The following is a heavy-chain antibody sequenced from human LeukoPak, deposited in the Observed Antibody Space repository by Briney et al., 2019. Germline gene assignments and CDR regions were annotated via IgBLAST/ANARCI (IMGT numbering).Heavy chain of an antibody. J-gene: IGHJ4*02. CDR2: TYYRSKWYN. CDR3: TCGGSYYESGFDY. V-gene: IGHV6-1*01. D-gene: IGHD1-26*01. CDR1: GDSFSSNRAA. Sequence: SQTLSLTCAISGDSFSSNRAAWNWIRQSPSRGLEWLGRTYYRSKWYNDYAVSVKSRITINPDTSKNQFSLKLSSVTAADTAVYYCTCGGSYYESGFDYWGQGTLVTVSS.